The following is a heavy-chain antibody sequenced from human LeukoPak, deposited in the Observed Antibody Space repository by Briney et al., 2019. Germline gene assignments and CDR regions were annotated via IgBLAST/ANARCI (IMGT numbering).Heavy chain of an antibody. CDR3: ARGGADYANWFDP. CDR1: GFTFSSYD. Sequence: GGSLRLSCAASGFTFSSYDMHWVRQATGKGLEWVSAIGTAGDTYYPGSVKGRFTISRENAKNSLYLQMNSLRAGDTAVYYCARGGADYANWFDPWGQGTLVTVSS. J-gene: IGHJ5*02. CDR2: IGTAGDT. D-gene: IGHD4-17*01. V-gene: IGHV3-13*01.